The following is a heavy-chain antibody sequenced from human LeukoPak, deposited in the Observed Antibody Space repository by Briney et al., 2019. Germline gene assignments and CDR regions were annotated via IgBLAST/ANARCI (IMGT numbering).Heavy chain of an antibody. CDR1: GYTFTGYY. CDR3: ARSRDGYRGGDY. V-gene: IGHV1-2*02. Sequence: ASVKVSCKASGYTFTGYYMHWVRQAPGQGLEWMGWINPNSGGTNYAQKFQGRVTMTRDTSISTACMELSRLRSDGTAVYYCARSRDGYRGGDYWGQGTLVTVSS. CDR2: INPNSGGT. D-gene: IGHD5-24*01. J-gene: IGHJ4*02.